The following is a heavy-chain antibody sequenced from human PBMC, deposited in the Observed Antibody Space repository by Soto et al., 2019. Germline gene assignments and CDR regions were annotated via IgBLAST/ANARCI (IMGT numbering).Heavy chain of an antibody. CDR1: GGSISSGGYS. D-gene: IGHD2-2*01. CDR2: MYHSGST. CDR3: ARVPDY. J-gene: IGHJ4*02. Sequence: QLQLQESGSGLVKPSQTLSLTCAVSGGSISSGGYSWSWIRQPPGKGPEWIGYMYHSGSTYYDPSLKSRVTISIDRSKNQFSLKLSSVTAAHTAVYHCARVPDYWGQGILVTVSS. V-gene: IGHV4-30-2*01.